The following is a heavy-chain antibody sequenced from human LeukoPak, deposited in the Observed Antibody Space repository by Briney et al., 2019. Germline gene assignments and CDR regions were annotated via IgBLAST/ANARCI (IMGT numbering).Heavy chain of an antibody. J-gene: IGHJ4*02. D-gene: IGHD4/OR15-4a*01. CDR1: GYTFTSYA. V-gene: IGHV1-18*01. Sequence: APVKVSCKASGYTFTSYAMHWVRQAPGQRLEWMGWISAYNGNTNYAQKLQGRVTVTTDTSTSTAYMELRSLRSDDTAVYYCARVQYGALDYWGQGTLVTVSS. CDR3: ARVQYGALDY. CDR2: ISAYNGNT.